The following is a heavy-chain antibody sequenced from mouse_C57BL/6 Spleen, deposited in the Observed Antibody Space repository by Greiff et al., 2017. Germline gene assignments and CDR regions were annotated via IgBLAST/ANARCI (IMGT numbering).Heavy chain of an antibody. CDR3: ARDDYYGSREYYFDY. CDR2: IDPSDSET. CDR1: GYTFTSYW. D-gene: IGHD1-1*01. Sequence: QVQLQQPGAELVRPGSSVKLSCKASGYTFTSYWMHWVKQRPIQGLEWIGNIDPSDSETHYNQKFKDKATLTVDKSPSTAYMQLSSLTSEDSAVYYCARDDYYGSREYYFDYWGQGTTLTVSS. J-gene: IGHJ2*01. V-gene: IGHV1-52*01.